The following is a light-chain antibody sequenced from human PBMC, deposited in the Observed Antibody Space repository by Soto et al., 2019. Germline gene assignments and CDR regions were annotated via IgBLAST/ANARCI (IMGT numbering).Light chain of an antibody. Sequence: QSVLTQAPSASGTPGQRVTISCSGSTSNIGSNTVDWYQQLPGTAPKLLIYRNNQRPSGVPDRFSGSKSGTSASLAISGLQSEDEADYYCAAWDGSLNGWVFGGGTKVTVL. CDR1: TSNIGSNT. V-gene: IGLV1-44*01. CDR3: AAWDGSLNGWV. CDR2: RNN. J-gene: IGLJ3*02.